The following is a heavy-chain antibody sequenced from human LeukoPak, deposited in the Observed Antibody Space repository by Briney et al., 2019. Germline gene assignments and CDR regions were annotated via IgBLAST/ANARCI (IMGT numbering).Heavy chain of an antibody. D-gene: IGHD3-22*01. CDR2: IYYSGST. Sequence: SETLSLTCTVSGGSISGSSYYWGWIRQPPGKGLEWIGYIYYSGSTYYNPSLKSRVTISVDTSKNQFSLKLSSVTAADTAVYYCARGGYYDSSGQSSWGQGTLVTVSS. V-gene: IGHV4-30-4*08. J-gene: IGHJ4*02. CDR3: ARGGYYDSSGQSS. CDR1: GGSISGSSYY.